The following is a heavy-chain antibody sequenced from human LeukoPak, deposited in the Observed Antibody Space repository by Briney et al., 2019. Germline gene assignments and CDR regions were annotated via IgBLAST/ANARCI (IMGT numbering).Heavy chain of an antibody. CDR2: IYYSGST. J-gene: IGHJ4*02. CDR1: GGSISSGGYY. V-gene: IGHV4-31*03. D-gene: IGHD5-24*01. Sequence: SETLSLTCTVSGGSISSGGYYWSWIRQHPGKGLEWIGYIYYSGSTYYNPSLKSRVTISVDTSKNQFSLKLSSVTAADTAEYYCARGEGDGYNFWGQGTLVTVSS. CDR3: ARGEGDGYNF.